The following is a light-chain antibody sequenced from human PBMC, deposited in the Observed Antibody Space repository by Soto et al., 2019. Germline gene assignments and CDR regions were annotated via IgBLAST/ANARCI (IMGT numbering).Light chain of an antibody. CDR1: SSNIGSNT. J-gene: IGLJ2*01. CDR3: AAWDDSLNGVV. V-gene: IGLV1-44*01. Sequence: QTVVTQPPSASGTPGQRVTISCSGSSSNIGSNTVNWYQQLPGTATKLVIYSNNQWPSGVPDRFSGSKSGTSASLAISGLQSEDEADYYCAAWDDSLNGVVFGGGTKLTVL. CDR2: SNN.